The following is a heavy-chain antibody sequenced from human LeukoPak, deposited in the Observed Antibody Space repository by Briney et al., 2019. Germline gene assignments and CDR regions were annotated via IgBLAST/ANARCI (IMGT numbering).Heavy chain of an antibody. Sequence: SETLSLTCIVSGGPISTHYWSWSRQPPGRGLEWIGYNDYSGSTNYNPSLKSRVTISVDTSKNQFSLKLNSVTAADTAVYYCARGATFRGTYYMDVWGEGRTVTVSS. D-gene: IGHD3-10*01. J-gene: IGHJ6*03. CDR3: ARGATFRGTYYMDV. V-gene: IGHV4-59*11. CDR2: NDYSGST. CDR1: GGPISTHY.